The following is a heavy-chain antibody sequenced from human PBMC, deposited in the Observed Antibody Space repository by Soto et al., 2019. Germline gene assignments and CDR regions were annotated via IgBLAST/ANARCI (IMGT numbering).Heavy chain of an antibody. D-gene: IGHD6-6*01. CDR2: ISAYNGNT. CDR3: AKQVRDGTSSPYYFDY. J-gene: IGHJ4*02. V-gene: IGHV1-18*01. CDR1: GYTFTSYG. Sequence: ASVKVSCKASGYTFTSYGISWVRQAPGQGLEWMGWISAYNGNTNYAQKLQGRVTMTTDTSTSTAYMELRSLRSDDTAVYYCAKQVRDGTSSPYYFDYWGQGTLVTVSS.